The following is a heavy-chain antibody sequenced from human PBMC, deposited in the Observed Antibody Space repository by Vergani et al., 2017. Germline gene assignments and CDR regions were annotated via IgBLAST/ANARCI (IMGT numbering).Heavy chain of an antibody. V-gene: IGHV1-18*04. CDR1: GYTFTSYG. CDR2: ISAYNGNT. Sequence: QVQLVQSGAEVKKPGASVKVSCKASGYTFTSYGISWVRQAPGQGLEWMGWISAYNGNTNYAQKLQGRVTMTTDTSTSTAYVELRSLRSDDTAGYYCSRDPDIVVVPAAPYYYYYYGMAVWGQGTTVTVSS. CDR3: SRDPDIVVVPAAPYYYYYYGMAV. D-gene: IGHD2-2*01. J-gene: IGHJ6*02.